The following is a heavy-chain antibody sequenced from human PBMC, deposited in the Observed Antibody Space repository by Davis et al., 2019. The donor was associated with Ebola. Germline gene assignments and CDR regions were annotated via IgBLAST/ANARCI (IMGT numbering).Heavy chain of an antibody. CDR1: GYTFTSYA. CDR3: ARDLKKYYYYGMDV. J-gene: IGHJ6*02. Sequence: AASVKVSCKASGYTFTSYAMHWVRQAPGQRLEWMGWINAGNGNTKYSQKFQGRVTIIRDTSASTAYMELSSLRSEDTAVYYCARDLKKYYYYGMDVWGQGTTVTVSS. CDR2: INAGNGNT. V-gene: IGHV1-3*01.